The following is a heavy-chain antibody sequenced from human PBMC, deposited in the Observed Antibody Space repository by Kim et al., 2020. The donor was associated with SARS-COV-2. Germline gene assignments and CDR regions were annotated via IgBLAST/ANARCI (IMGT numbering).Heavy chain of an antibody. CDR1: GFTFSSYA. D-gene: IGHD1-7*01. J-gene: IGHJ4*02. CDR3: SKSRRNYKDYFDY. CDR2: ISASGGST. V-gene: IGHV3-23*01. Sequence: GGSLRLSCAASGFTFSSYAMSWVRQAPGKGLGCVSTISASGGSTYYADSVKGRFTISRDNSKNTLYLQMDSLRAEDTAVYYCSKSRRNYKDYFDYWGQGT.